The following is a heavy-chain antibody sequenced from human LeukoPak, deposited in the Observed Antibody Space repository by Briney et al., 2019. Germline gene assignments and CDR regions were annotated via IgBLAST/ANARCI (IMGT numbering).Heavy chain of an antibody. J-gene: IGHJ4*02. CDR3: VRHRTGTTADY. CDR2: IYCSGNT. Sequence: PSETLSLTCTVSRVSISTYYWSWIRQPPGKGLEWIGCIYCSGNTNNSPSLKSRVTISVDTSKNQFSLSLTSVTAANTAVYYCVRHRTGTTADYWGQGTLVTVSS. D-gene: IGHD1-7*01. V-gene: IGHV4-59*08. CDR1: RVSISTYY.